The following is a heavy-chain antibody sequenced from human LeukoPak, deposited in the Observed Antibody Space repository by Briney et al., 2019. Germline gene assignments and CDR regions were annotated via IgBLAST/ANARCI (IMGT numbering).Heavy chain of an antibody. V-gene: IGHV3-15*04. J-gene: IGHJ4*02. Sequence: GGSLRLSCAASGFTFSNAWMNWVRQAPGKGLEWVGRIESKTDGGTTDYAAPVKGRFTIPRHDSKNTLYLQMHSLKTEDTAVYYCTTGIGLWGQGTLVTVSS. D-gene: IGHD1-26*01. CDR1: GFTFSNAW. CDR3: TTGIGL. CDR2: IESKTDGGTT.